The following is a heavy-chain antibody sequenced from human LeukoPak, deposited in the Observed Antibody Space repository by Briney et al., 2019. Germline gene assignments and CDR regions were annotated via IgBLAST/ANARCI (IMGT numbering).Heavy chain of an antibody. CDR1: GFTFSSSG. CDR2: TWFDGSSE. D-gene: IGHD3-10*01. J-gene: IGHJ4*02. V-gene: IGHV3-33*01. Sequence: GGSLRLSCAASGFTFSSSGMHWVRQAPGKGLEWVALTWFDGSSEYYGDSVKGRSTISRDNSKNTLHLQMSSLRAEDTAVYYCARDALLRGGIDYWGQGTLVSVSS. CDR3: ARDALLRGGIDY.